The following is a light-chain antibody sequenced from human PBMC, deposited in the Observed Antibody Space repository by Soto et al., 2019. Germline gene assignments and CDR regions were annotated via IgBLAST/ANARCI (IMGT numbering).Light chain of an antibody. CDR3: QQYNSYSWT. CDR2: DAS. J-gene: IGKJ1*01. Sequence: DIQMTQSPSTLSVSVGDRDTITCRASQSISSWLAWYQQKPGKAPKLLIYDASSLESGVPSRFSGSGSGTEFTLTISSLQPDDFAAYYCQQYNSYSWTFGQGTKVEIK. CDR1: QSISSW. V-gene: IGKV1-5*01.